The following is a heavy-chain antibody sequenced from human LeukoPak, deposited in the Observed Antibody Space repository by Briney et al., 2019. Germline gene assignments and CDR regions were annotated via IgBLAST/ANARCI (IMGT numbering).Heavy chain of an antibody. CDR1: GFTFSSYA. D-gene: IGHD3-10*01. V-gene: IGHV3-23*01. CDR2: ISGSGGST. CDR3: AKPPDRAPSYFDY. Sequence: GGSLRLSCAASGFTFSSYALSWVRQAPGKGLEWVSAISGSGGSTYYADSVKGRFTISRDNSKNTLYLQMNSLRAEDTAVYYCAKPPDRAPSYFDYWGQGTLVTVSS. J-gene: IGHJ4*02.